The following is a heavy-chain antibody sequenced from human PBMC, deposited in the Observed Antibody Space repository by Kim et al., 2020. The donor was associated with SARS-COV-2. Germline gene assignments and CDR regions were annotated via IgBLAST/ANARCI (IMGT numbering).Heavy chain of an antibody. Sequence: SETLSLTCAVYGGSFSGYYWSWIRQPPGKGLEWIGEINHSGSTNYNPSLKSRVTISVDTSKNQFSLKLSSVTAADTAVYYCARGRRSYSSGWYFDYWGQGTLVTVSS. D-gene: IGHD6-19*01. CDR2: INHSGST. J-gene: IGHJ4*02. CDR3: ARGRRSYSSGWYFDY. CDR1: GGSFSGYY. V-gene: IGHV4-34*01.